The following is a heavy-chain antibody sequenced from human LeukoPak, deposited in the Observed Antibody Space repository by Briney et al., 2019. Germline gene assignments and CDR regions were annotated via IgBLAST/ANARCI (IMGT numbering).Heavy chain of an antibody. V-gene: IGHV4-34*01. J-gene: IGHJ4*02. CDR1: GGSFSGYY. CDR2: INHSGST. D-gene: IGHD3-10*01. Sequence: PSETLSLTCAVYGGSFSGYYWSWIRQPPGKGLEWIGEINHSGSTNYNPSLKSRVTISVDTSKNQFSLNVTSMTVADTAVYFCAKDQSGGLDYWGQGVLVTVSS. CDR3: AKDQSGGLDY.